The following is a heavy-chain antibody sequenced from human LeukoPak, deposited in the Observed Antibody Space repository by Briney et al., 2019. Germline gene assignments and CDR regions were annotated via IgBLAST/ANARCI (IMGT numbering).Heavy chain of an antibody. CDR1: GFTFSSYA. J-gene: IGHJ4*02. CDR2: ISGSGGST. D-gene: IGHD6-19*01. CDR3: AKARGSGWYHNYFDY. Sequence: GGSLRLSCAASGFTFSSYAMSWVRQAPGKGLEGVSAISGSGGSTYYADSVKGRFTISRDNSKNTLYLQMNSLRAEDTAVYYCAKARGSGWYHNYFDYWGQGTLVTVSS. V-gene: IGHV3-23*01.